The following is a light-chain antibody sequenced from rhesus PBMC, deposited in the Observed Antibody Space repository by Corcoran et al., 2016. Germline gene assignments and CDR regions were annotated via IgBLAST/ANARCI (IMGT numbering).Light chain of an antibody. CDR2: NAT. CDR1: QGISSY. Sequence: DIQMTQSPSSMSASVGDRVTITCRASQGISSYLAWYQQKPGKAPKLLIYNATTLQSGVPSRFSGLGSGTAFTLTISSLQPEGFATYYCQQYNSLPWTFGQGTKVEIK. J-gene: IGKJ1*01. V-gene: IGKV1-25*01. CDR3: QQYNSLPWT.